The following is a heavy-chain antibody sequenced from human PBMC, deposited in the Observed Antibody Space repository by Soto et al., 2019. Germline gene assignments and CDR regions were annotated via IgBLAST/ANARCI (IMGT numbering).Heavy chain of an antibody. J-gene: IGHJ5*02. V-gene: IGHV1-18*01. D-gene: IGHD2-2*01. Sequence: QVQLVQSGGEVKRPGASVKVSCKTSGYTFSNYGITWVRQATGQPLEWLGWISLYSDGTNYAQKFQGRVSMTTDTTKTTGQMYLRSPRSYYAAVYYCARFVPGYEDWFGAWGQGTMVTVSS. CDR2: ISLYSDGT. CDR1: GYTFSNYG. CDR3: ARFVPGYEDWFGA.